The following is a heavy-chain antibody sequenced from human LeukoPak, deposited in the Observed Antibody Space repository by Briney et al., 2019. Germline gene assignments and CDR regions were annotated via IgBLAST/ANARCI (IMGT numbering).Heavy chain of an antibody. J-gene: IGHJ4*02. D-gene: IGHD3-9*01. CDR1: GFTFSDSA. CDR2: IRTQANNDAT. V-gene: IGHV3-73*01. CDR3: AGDYNSLTGLNY. Sequence: GGSLKLSCAASGFTFSDSAMHWVRQASGKGLEWLGRIRTQANNDATAYGASVEGRFIISRDDSRNTAYLQMNSLKTEDTAVYYCAGDYNSLTGLNYWGQGTLVTVSS.